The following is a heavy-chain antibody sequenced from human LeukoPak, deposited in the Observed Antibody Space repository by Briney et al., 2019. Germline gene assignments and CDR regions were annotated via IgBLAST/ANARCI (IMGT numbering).Heavy chain of an antibody. CDR1: GFTFSSYG. CDR3: ARAPLHSNGWSFDY. Sequence: GGSLRLSCAASGFTFSSYGMHWVRQAPGKGLEWVAVISYDGSNKYYAESVKGRLTISRDNSKNTLYLQMNSLRAEDTAVYYCARAPLHSNGWSFDYWGQGTLVTVSS. J-gene: IGHJ4*02. CDR2: ISYDGSNK. V-gene: IGHV3-30*03. D-gene: IGHD6-19*01.